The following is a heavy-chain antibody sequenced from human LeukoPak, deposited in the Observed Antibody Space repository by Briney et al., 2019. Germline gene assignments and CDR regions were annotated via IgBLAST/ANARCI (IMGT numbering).Heavy chain of an antibody. Sequence: GGSLGLSCAASGFTFSSYAMSWVRQAPGKGLEWVSAISGSGGSTYYADSVKGRFTISRDNSKNTLYLQMNSLRAEDTAVYYCAKGSIYSGSYAEYNWFDPWGQGTLVTVSP. CDR2: ISGSGGST. V-gene: IGHV3-23*01. CDR1: GFTFSSYA. D-gene: IGHD1-26*01. J-gene: IGHJ5*02. CDR3: AKGSIYSGSYAEYNWFDP.